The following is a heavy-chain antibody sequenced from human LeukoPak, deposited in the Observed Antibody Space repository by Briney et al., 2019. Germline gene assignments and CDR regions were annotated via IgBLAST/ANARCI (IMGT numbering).Heavy chain of an antibody. Sequence: KPSEPLSLTCTVSGGSISSYFWSWIRQPPGKGLEWIGYVYYSGSTNYNPSLKSRVTISVDTSKKQFSLKLSSATAADTAVYYCARVLDLSKRGLDAFDIWGQETMDTVSS. J-gene: IGHJ3*02. CDR3: ARVLDLSKRGLDAFDI. CDR2: VYYSGST. V-gene: IGHV4-59*01. D-gene: IGHD3-16*01. CDR1: GGSISSYF.